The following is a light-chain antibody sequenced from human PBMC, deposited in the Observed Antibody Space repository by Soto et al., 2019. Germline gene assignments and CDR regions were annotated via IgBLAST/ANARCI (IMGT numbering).Light chain of an antibody. CDR2: GAS. CDR3: QQYNNWPPNT. Sequence: EIVLTQSPGTLSLSPGERVTLSCRASQSVSSSYLAWYQQKPGQAPRLLIYGASTRATGTPARFSGSGSGTEFTLTISSLQSEDFAVYYCQQYNNWPPNTFGQGTKVDI. J-gene: IGKJ1*01. V-gene: IGKV3-15*01. CDR1: QSVSSSY.